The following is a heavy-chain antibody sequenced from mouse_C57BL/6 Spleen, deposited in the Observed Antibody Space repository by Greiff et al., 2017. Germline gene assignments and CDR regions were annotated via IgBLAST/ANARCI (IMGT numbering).Heavy chain of an antibody. Sequence: VQLKQSGPELVKPGASVKISCKASGYSFTGYYMNWVKQSPEKSLEWIGEINPSTGGTTYNQKFKAKATLTVDKSSSTAYMQLKSLTSEDSAVYYCAIGLPNFFFDYWGQGTTLTVSS. J-gene: IGHJ2*01. CDR3: AIGLPNFFFDY. V-gene: IGHV1-42*01. CDR1: GYSFTGYY. CDR2: INPSTGGT.